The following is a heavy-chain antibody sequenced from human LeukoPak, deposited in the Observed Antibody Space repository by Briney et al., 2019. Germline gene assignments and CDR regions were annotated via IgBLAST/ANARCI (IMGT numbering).Heavy chain of an antibody. D-gene: IGHD6-19*01. Sequence: SETLSLTCVVSGFRISRTHLWGWIRQAPGKEMEWLGSVFHTGITYYNPSVRGRVTISVDTSNNQFSLNLYSATAADTAVYYCARVAAGNTMFDFWGRGALVAVSS. CDR1: GFRISRTHL. V-gene: IGHV4-38-2*01. J-gene: IGHJ4*02. CDR2: VFHTGIT. CDR3: ARVAAGNTMFDF.